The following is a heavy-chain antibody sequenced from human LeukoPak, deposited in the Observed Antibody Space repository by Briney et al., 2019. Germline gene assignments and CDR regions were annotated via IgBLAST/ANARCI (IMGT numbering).Heavy chain of an antibody. D-gene: IGHD3-10*01. Sequence: GGSLRLSCAASGFTFSSYSMNWVRQAPGKGLEWVSSISSSSSYIYYADSVKGRFTISRDNAKNPLYLQMTSLRAEDTAVYYCARDKGRNWFDPWGQGTLVTVSS. CDR3: ARDKGRNWFDP. CDR1: GFTFSSYS. CDR2: ISSSSSYI. V-gene: IGHV3-21*01. J-gene: IGHJ5*02.